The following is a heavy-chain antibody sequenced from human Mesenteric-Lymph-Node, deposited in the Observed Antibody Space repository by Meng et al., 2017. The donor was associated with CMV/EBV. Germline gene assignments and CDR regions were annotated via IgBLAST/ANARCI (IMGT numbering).Heavy chain of an antibody. D-gene: IGHD3-3*01. CDR3: ARGYDFWSGWLDY. CDR1: GFTFSSYA. Sequence: GESLKISCAASGFTFSSYAVHWVRQAPGKGLEWVAIISYDGNIKYYADSVKGRFTISRDNSKNTLYLQMNSLRAEDTAVYYCARGYDFWSGWLDYWGQGTLVTVSS. V-gene: IGHV3-30*04. CDR2: ISYDGNIK. J-gene: IGHJ4*02.